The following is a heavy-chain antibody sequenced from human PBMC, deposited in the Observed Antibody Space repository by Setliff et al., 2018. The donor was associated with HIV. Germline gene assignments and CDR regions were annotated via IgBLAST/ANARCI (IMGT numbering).Heavy chain of an antibody. V-gene: IGHV2-5*01. J-gene: IGHJ4*02. Sequence: GSGPTLVNPTQTLTLTCTFSGFSLTTSGVGVGWIRQPPGKALEWLAVIHWNDANHYSPSLKTRLSITKDTSKNQVVLTMTNMDPVDTATYYCAHRPRIPHSYYYGSGSYYQYHFDYWGQGTLVTVSS. CDR3: AHRPRIPHSYYYGSGSYYQYHFDY. D-gene: IGHD3-10*01. CDR1: GFSLTTSGVG. CDR2: IHWNDAN.